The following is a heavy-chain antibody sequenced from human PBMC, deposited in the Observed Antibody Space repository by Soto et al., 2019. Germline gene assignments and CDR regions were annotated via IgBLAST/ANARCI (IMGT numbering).Heavy chain of an antibody. J-gene: IGHJ6*03. CDR2: IYYSGTT. CDR3: ARNMPYQPPAYYMDV. Sequence: SETLSLTCTVSGGSISSYYWTWIRQPPGKGLEWIGYIYYSGTTNYNPSLKSRVTISVDTSKNQFSLKLSSVTAADTAVYYCARNMPYQPPAYYMDVWGKGTTVTVS. D-gene: IGHD2-2*01. V-gene: IGHV4-59*01. CDR1: GGSISSYY.